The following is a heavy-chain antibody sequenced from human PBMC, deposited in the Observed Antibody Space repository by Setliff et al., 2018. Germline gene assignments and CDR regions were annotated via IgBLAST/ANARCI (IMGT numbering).Heavy chain of an antibody. CDR2: INPNTGGS. Sequence: ASVKVSCKASGYTFTEYSIHWVRQAPGQGLEWMGWINPNTGGSNYAQKFQGRVTMTTDTSISTAYMEMSRLTSDDTAVYYCAKVNYYDKSAYLPFDCWGQGTQVTVSS. CDR3: AKVNYYDKSAYLPFDC. CDR1: GYTFTEYS. J-gene: IGHJ4*02. D-gene: IGHD3-22*01. V-gene: IGHV1-2*02.